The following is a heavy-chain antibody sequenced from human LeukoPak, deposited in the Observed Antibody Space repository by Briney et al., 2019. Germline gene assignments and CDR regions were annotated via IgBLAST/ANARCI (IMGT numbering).Heavy chain of an antibody. Sequence: SETLSLTCTVSGGSISSYYWSWIRQPAGQGLEWIGRIYTSGSTNYNPSLKSRVTMSVDTSKNQFSLRLSSVTAADTAVYYCARSTGSTMFIDYWGQGTLVTVSS. CDR3: ARSTGSTMFIDY. V-gene: IGHV4-4*07. D-gene: IGHD3-10*02. CDR2: IYTSGST. CDR1: GGSISSYY. J-gene: IGHJ4*02.